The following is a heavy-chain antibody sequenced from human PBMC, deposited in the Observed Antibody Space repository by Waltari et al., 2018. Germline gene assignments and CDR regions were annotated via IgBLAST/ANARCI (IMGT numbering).Heavy chain of an antibody. CDR1: GGSISSHY. Sequence: QVQLQESGPGLVKPSETLSLTCTVSGGSISSHYWSWIRQPPGKGLEWIGYIYYSGSANYNPSLKSRVTISVDTSKNQFSLKLSSVTAADTAVYYCARGEYSSYKGRSDYWGQGTLVTVSS. CDR2: IYYSGSA. V-gene: IGHV4-59*11. J-gene: IGHJ4*02. CDR3: ARGEYSSYKGRSDY. D-gene: IGHD6-6*01.